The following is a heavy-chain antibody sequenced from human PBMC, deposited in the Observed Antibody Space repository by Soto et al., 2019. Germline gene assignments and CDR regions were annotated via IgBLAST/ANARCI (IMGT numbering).Heavy chain of an antibody. CDR3: VRLVWSL. Sequence: QVQLVQSGAEVKKPGASVKVSCRASGYTFTGYRIHWVRQAPGQGLEWMGWINPTSGDTKQIEKFQGRVTMTRDTSISTAYMELISLNSDDTAVYYCVRLVWSLWCQGTLVTVSS. CDR2: INPTSGDT. J-gene: IGHJ4*02. D-gene: IGHD2-21*01. V-gene: IGHV1-2*02. CDR1: GYTFTGYR.